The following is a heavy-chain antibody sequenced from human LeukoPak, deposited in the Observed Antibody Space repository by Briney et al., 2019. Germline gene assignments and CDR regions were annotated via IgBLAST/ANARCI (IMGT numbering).Heavy chain of an antibody. D-gene: IGHD6-6*01. Sequence: ASVKVSCKASGGTLSSYAISWVRQAPGQGLERMGGIIPIFGTANYAQKFQGRVTITTDESTSTAYMELSSLRSEDTAVYYCATHSSSSIPNFDYWGQGTLVTVSS. CDR1: GGTLSSYA. J-gene: IGHJ4*02. CDR3: ATHSSSSIPNFDY. V-gene: IGHV1-69*05. CDR2: IIPIFGTA.